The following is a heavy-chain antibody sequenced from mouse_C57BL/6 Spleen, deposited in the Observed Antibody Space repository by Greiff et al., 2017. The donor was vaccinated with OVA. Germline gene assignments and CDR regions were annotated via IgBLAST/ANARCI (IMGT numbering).Heavy chain of an antibody. Sequence: QVQLQQPGAELVKPGASVKMSCKASGYTFTSYWITWVKQRPGQGLEWIGDIYPGSGSTNYNEKFKSKATLTVDTSSSTAYMQLSSLTSEDSAVYYCERRGDSSGYFDYWGQGTTLTVSS. CDR1: GYTFTSYW. V-gene: IGHV1-55*01. CDR2: IYPGSGST. D-gene: IGHD3-2*02. CDR3: ERRGDSSGYFDY. J-gene: IGHJ2*01.